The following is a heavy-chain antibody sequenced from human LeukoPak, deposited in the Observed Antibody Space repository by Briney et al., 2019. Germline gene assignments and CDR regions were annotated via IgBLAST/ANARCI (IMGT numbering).Heavy chain of an antibody. CDR2: IYYSGST. V-gene: IGHV4-59*01. D-gene: IGHD3-3*01. CDR1: GGSISSYY. J-gene: IGHJ4*02. CDR3: ASQDDFWSGYFRD. Sequence: PSETLSLTCTVSGGSISSYYWSWIRQPPGKGLEWIGYIYYSGSTNYNPSLKSRVTISVDTSKNQFSLKLSSVTAADTAVYYCASQDDFWSGYFRDWGQGTLVTASS.